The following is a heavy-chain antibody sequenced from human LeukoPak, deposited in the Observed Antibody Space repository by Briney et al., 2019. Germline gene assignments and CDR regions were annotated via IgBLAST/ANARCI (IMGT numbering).Heavy chain of an antibody. CDR2: ITSSDSRA. Sequence: PGGSLRLSCAASGFTFSNFGMNWVRQAPGKGLEWVSGITSSDSRAYYADSVKGRFTISRDNAKNSLYLQMNSLRAEDTAVYYCARGGTRTSMITFGGVIVSPGGFDPWGQGTLVTVSS. CDR1: GFTFSNFG. J-gene: IGHJ5*02. V-gene: IGHV3-23*01. CDR3: ARGGTRTSMITFGGVIVSPGGFDP. D-gene: IGHD3-16*02.